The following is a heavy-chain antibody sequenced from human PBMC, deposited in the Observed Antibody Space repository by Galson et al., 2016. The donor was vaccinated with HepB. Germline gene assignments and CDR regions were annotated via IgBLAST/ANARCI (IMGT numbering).Heavy chain of an antibody. D-gene: IGHD6-19*01. J-gene: IGHJ4*02. Sequence: SLRLSCAASGFTFSRFWMSWVRQAPGQGLEWVANVNQAGSGKYYVDSVKGRFTISRDNAKNSLYLQINSLRAEDTAVYYCASSSDWAFDFRGQGTLVTVSS. CDR1: GFTFSRFW. CDR2: VNQAGSGK. CDR3: ASSSDWAFDF. V-gene: IGHV3-7*03.